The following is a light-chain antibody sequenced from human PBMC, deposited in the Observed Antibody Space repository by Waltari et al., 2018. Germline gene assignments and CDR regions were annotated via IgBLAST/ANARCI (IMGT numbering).Light chain of an antibody. V-gene: IGKV1-27*01. CDR1: QGINNY. CDR2: AAS. J-gene: IGKJ1*01. CDR3: QKYDSAPWT. Sequence: DIQMNKSPSPLSASVGDSATITWRARQGINNYLDWYQQKTAKVPKLLIYAASTLQSGVPSRCSGSGSGTNFTLTISSRQPEDFATFYCQKYDSAPWTFGQGTKVEVK.